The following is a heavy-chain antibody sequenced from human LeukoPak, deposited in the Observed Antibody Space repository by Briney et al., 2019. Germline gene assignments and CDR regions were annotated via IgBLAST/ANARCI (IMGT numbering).Heavy chain of an antibody. Sequence: SETLSLTCTVSGGSISSYYWSWIRQPPGKGLEWIGYIFYRGSTNYNPSLKSRVTISIDTSKNQFSLKLSSVTAADTAAYYCARRGADDYGDYGFDYWGQGTLVTVSS. J-gene: IGHJ4*02. D-gene: IGHD4-17*01. CDR2: IFYRGST. CDR3: ARRGADDYGDYGFDY. V-gene: IGHV4-59*08. CDR1: GGSISSYY.